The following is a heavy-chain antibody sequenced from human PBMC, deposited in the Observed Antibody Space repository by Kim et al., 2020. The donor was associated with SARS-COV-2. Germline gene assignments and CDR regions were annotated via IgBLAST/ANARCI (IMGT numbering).Heavy chain of an antibody. Sequence: GGSLRLSCAASGFTFSTYAMHWVRQAPGKGLDWVAVIWYDGRNKYYADSVKGRFTISRDNSKNTLYLQVNSLRAEDSAVYYCATAAQRYDGSGYFYFDYWGQGTLVTVSS. CDR2: IWYDGRNK. J-gene: IGHJ4*02. D-gene: IGHD3-22*01. CDR3: ATAAQRYDGSGYFYFDY. CDR1: GFTFSTYA. V-gene: IGHV3-33*01.